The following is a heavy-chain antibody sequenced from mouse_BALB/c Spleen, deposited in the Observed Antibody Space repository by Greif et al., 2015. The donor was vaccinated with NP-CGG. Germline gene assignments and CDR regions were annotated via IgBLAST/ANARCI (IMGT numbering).Heavy chain of an antibody. Sequence: QVQLQQSGAELVRPGSSVKISCKASGYAFSSYWMNWVKQRLGQGLEWIGQIYPGDGDTNYNGKFKGKATLTADKSSSTAYMQLSCLTSEDSAVYFCARWDYDYDGGFAYWGQGTLVTVSA. CDR1: GYAFSSYW. V-gene: IGHV1-80*01. D-gene: IGHD2-4*01. CDR3: ARWDYDYDGGFAY. J-gene: IGHJ3*01. CDR2: IYPGDGDT.